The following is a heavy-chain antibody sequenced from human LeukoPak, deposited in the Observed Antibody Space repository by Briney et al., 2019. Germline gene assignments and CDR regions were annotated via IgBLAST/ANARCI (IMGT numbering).Heavy chain of an antibody. V-gene: IGHV1-2*06. CDR1: GYTFTGYY. CDR3: ARDRGQWLVLMETWFDP. CDR2: INPNSGGT. J-gene: IGHJ5*02. D-gene: IGHD6-19*01. Sequence: GASVKVSCKASGYTFTGYYMHWVRQAPGQGLEWMGRINPNSGGTNYAQKFQGRVTMTRDTSISTAYMELSRLGFDDTAVYYCARDRGQWLVLMETWFDPWGQGTLVTVSS.